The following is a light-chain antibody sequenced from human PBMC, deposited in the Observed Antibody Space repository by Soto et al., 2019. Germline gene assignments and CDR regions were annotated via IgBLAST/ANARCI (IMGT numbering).Light chain of an antibody. J-gene: IGLJ2*01. Sequence: QSVLTQPPSASGSPGQSVTISCTGTSSDVGGYNYVSWYQQHPGKAPKLMISEVSKRPSGVPVRFSGSKSGNTASLTVSGLQADDEADYYWSSYADSIVLFGGGTKLTVL. V-gene: IGLV2-8*01. CDR2: EVS. CDR1: SSDVGGYNY. CDR3: SSYADSIVL.